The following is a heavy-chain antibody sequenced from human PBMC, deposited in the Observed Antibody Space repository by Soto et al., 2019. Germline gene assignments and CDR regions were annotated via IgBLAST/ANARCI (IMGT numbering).Heavy chain of an antibody. CDR2: IYHSGST. D-gene: IGHD5-12*01. Sequence: SETLSLTCAVSGYSLSSGYYWGWIRQPPGKGLEWIGNIYHSGSTYYNPSLKGRVTISVDTSKNQFSLKLNSVTAADTAVYYCAGWSSRRANGYHFVDYWGQGTLVTVSS. CDR1: GYSLSSGYY. V-gene: IGHV4-38-2*01. CDR3: AGWSSRRANGYHFVDY. J-gene: IGHJ4*02.